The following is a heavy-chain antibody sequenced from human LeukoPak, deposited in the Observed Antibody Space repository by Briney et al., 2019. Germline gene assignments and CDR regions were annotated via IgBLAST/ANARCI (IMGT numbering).Heavy chain of an antibody. CDR2: INHSGST. CDR3: ALSDYYDSSGYSY. D-gene: IGHD3-22*01. J-gene: IGHJ3*01. Sequence: SKTLSLTCAVYGGSFSGYYWSWIRQPPGKGLEWIGEINHSGSTNYNPSLKSRVTISVDTSKNQFSLKLSSVTAADTAVYYCALSDYYDSSGYSYWGQGTMVTVSS. CDR1: GGSFSGYY. V-gene: IGHV4-34*01.